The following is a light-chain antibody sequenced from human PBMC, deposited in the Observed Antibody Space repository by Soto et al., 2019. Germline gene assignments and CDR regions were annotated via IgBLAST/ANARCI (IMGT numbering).Light chain of an antibody. J-gene: IGKJ1*01. CDR2: GAS. CDR3: QQYCTTSWT. Sequence: EIVLTQSPGTLSLSPGEGATLSCRASQSVSTNFFAWYQQKPGQAPRLLIYGASTRATGIPDRFSGSGSGTHFTLTISRLEPEYFAVYYCQQYCTTSWTFPQETKVQIK. CDR1: QSVSTNF. V-gene: IGKV3-20*01.